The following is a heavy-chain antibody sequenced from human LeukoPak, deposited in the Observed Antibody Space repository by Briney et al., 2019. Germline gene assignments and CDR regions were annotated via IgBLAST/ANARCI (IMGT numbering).Heavy chain of an antibody. CDR1: GFSFSSYS. D-gene: IGHD3-9*01. J-gene: IGHJ4*02. V-gene: IGHV3-23*01. Sequence: GSLTLSCAASGFSFSSYSMTWVRQAPEKGLEWVSSISGGGGSKHYANSVKGRFSISRDNSKNPLYLQMNGLRAEDTAVYYCAKDRDILTGDYNLWDHWGQGTLVTVSS. CDR2: ISGGGGSK. CDR3: AKDRDILTGDYNLWDH.